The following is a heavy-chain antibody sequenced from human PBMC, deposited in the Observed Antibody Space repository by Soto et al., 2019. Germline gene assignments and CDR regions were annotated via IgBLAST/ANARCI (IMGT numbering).Heavy chain of an antibody. CDR2: ISYDGSNK. CDR1: GFTFSSYA. D-gene: IGHD4-17*01. V-gene: IGHV3-30-3*01. CDR3: AATYGDYVYFDY. Sequence: QVQLVESGGGMVQPGRSLRLSCAASGFTFSSYAMHWVRQAPGKGLEWVAVISYDGSNKYYADSVKGRFTISRDNSKNTLYLQMNSLRAEDTAVYYCAATYGDYVYFDYWGQGTLVTVSS. J-gene: IGHJ4*02.